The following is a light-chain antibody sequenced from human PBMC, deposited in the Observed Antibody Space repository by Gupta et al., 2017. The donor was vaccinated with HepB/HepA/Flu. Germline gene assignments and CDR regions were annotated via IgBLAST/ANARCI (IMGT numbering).Light chain of an antibody. J-gene: IGKJ2*01. CDR3: QQLNSYPYT. V-gene: IGKV1-9*01. Sequence: DIQLTPSPSFLSASVGDRVTITCRASQGIGSYLAWYQQKPGQAPKLLIYAASTLQSGVPSRFSGSGSGTEFTLTISSLHPEDFATYYCQQLNSYPYTFGQGTKLEIK. CDR2: AAS. CDR1: QGIGSY.